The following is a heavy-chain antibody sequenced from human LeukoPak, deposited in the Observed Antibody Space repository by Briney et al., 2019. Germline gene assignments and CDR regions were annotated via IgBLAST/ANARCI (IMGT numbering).Heavy chain of an antibody. J-gene: IGHJ3*02. D-gene: IGHD3-9*01. CDR2: IRSKANSYAT. Sequence: GGSLRLSCAASGFTFSSYAMSWVRQAPGKGLEWVGRIRSKANSYATAYAASVKGRFTISRDDSKNTAYLQMNSLKTEDTAVYYCTRPIAYATPYDILTGYSPNDAFDIWGQGTMVTVSS. V-gene: IGHV3-73*01. CDR1: GFTFSSYA. CDR3: TRPIAYATPYDILTGYSPNDAFDI.